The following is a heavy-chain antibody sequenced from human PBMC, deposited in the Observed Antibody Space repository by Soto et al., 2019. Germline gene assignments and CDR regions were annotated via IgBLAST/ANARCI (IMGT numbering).Heavy chain of an antibody. CDR2: IYYSGTT. Sequence: SETLSLTCTVSGGSISSGDSYWSWIRQSPGKGLEWIGYIYYSGTTFYNPSLVSRLTISVDTSKNQFSLKLYSVTAADTAVYYCAREGAPPYSYYYGTDVWGQGTTVTVSS. D-gene: IGHD3-16*01. CDR3: AREGAPPYSYYYGTDV. V-gene: IGHV4-30-4*01. J-gene: IGHJ6*02. CDR1: GGSISSGDSY.